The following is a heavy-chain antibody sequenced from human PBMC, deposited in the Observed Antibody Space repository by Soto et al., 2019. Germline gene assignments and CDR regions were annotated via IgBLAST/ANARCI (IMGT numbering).Heavy chain of an antibody. V-gene: IGHV4-30-2*01. CDR3: ARGVTTVATIDY. CDR2: IYHSGST. D-gene: IGHD4-17*01. CDR1: GGSISSGGYS. J-gene: IGHJ4*02. Sequence: SETLSLTCAVSGGSISSGGYSWSWIRQPPGKGLEWIGYIYHSGSTYYNPSLKSRVTISVDRSKNQFSLKLSSVTAADTAVYYCARGVTTVATIDYWGQGTLVTVSS.